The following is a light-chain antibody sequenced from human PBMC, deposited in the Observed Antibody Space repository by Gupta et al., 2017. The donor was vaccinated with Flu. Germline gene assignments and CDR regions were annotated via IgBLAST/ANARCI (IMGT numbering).Light chain of an antibody. J-gene: IGLJ2*01. CDR1: SSNIGSNT. V-gene: IGLV1-44*01. Sequence: QSVLNQPPSASGTPGQRVTISCSGSSSNIGSNTVHWYQQLPGTAPKHLIYSNNQRPSGVTDRFSGSKSGTSASLAISGLQSDEEAAYYCAARDDSLNATRVVFGGGTKLTVL. CDR2: SNN. CDR3: AARDDSLNATRVV.